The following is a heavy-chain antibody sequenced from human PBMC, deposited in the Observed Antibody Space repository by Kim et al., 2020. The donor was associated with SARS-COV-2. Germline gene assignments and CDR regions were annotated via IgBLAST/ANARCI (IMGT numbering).Heavy chain of an antibody. D-gene: IGHD2-8*01. J-gene: IGHJ2*01. CDR3: ARDQWTRYIDL. Sequence: GGSLRLSCAASGFTFSTYDMHWVRQAPGKGLEWVAVIWSDGSDNHYADFVKGRFTISRDNSKNTVSLQMNSLRAEDTAMYYCARDQWTRYIDLWGRGTPVTVSS. CDR1: GFTFSTYD. V-gene: IGHV3-33*01. CDR2: IWSDGSDN.